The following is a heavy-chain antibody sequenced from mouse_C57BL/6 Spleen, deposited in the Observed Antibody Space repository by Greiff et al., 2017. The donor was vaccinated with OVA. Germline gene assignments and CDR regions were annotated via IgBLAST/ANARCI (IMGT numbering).Heavy chain of an antibody. V-gene: IGHV5-17*01. CDR3: AREGEGYFDY. CDR1: GFTFSDYG. Sequence: DVQLVESGGGLVKPGGSLKLSCAASGFTFSDYGMHWVRQAPEKGLEWVAYISSGSSTIYYADTVKGRFTISRDNAKNTLFLQMTSLRSEDTAMYYCAREGEGYFDYWGQGTTLTVSS. CDR2: ISSGSSTI. J-gene: IGHJ2*01.